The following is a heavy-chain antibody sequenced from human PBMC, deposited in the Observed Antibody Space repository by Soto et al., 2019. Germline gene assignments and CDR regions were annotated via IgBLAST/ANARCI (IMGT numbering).Heavy chain of an antibody. CDR3: ATERGPGATPKFFDY. CDR1: GGSISSGGYY. V-gene: IGHV4-31*03. J-gene: IGHJ4*02. D-gene: IGHD1-26*01. Sequence: SETLSLTCTVSGGSISSGGYYWSWIRQHPGKGLEWIGYIYYSGSTYYNPSLKSRVTISVDTSKNQFSLKLSSVTAADTAVYYCATERGPGATPKFFDYWGQGTLVTVSS. CDR2: IYYSGST.